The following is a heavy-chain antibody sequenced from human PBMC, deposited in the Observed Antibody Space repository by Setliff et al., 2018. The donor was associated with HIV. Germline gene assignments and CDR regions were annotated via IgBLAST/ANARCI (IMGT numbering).Heavy chain of an antibody. CDR3: ARTGYAFDL. Sequence: SETLSLTCTVSGGSISSYYWSWIRQPPGKGLEWIGYIYYSGSTNYNPSLKSRVTISIDSSENQFSLKLRSLTAADTAVYFCARTGYAFDLWGPGTMVTVSS. V-gene: IGHV4-59*08. J-gene: IGHJ3*01. CDR1: GGSISSYY. CDR2: IYYSGST.